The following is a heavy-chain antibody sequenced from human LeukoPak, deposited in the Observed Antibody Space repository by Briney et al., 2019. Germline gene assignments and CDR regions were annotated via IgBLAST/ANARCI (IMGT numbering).Heavy chain of an antibody. V-gene: IGHV3-23*01. D-gene: IGHD3-16*02. CDR1: GFTFSSYA. CDR2: NSGSGGST. J-gene: IGHJ4*02. Sequence: PGGSLRLSCAASGFTFSSYAMSWVRQAPGKGLEWVSANSGSGGSTYYADSVKGRFTISRDNSKNTLYLQMNSLRAEDTAVYYCAKDDYVWGSYPPDYWGQGTLVTVSS. CDR3: AKDDYVWGSYPPDY.